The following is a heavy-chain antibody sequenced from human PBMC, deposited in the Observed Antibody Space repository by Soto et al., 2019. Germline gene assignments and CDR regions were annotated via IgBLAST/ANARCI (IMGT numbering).Heavy chain of an antibody. J-gene: IGHJ5*02. CDR1: GASIGRGFDY. Sequence: SETLSLTCAVSGASIGRGFDYWGWIRQPPGKGRERIGNIDFSGSNSYNPSLKSRVTMSVDKPNNQFSLKLSSVTAADTAVYYCARPNYDFWSGRRNWFDPWGQGTLVTVSS. V-gene: IGHV4-39*01. CDR3: ARPNYDFWSGRRNWFDP. D-gene: IGHD3-3*01. CDR2: IDFSGSN.